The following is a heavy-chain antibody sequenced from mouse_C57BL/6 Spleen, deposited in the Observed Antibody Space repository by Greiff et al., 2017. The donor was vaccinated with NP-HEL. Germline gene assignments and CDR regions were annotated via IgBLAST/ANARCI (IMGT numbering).Heavy chain of an antibody. V-gene: IGHV8-8*01. CDR2: IWWDDAK. CDR3: ARIANYGYDVGWYFDV. CDR1: GFSLSTFGMG. Sequence: QVTLKVSGPGILQPSQTLSLTCSFSGFSLSTFGMGVGWIRQPSGKGLVWLAHIWWDDAKYYNPALKSRPTISKDTSKNQVFLKIANVDTADTATYYCARIANYGYDVGWYFDVWGTGTTVTVSS. D-gene: IGHD2-2*01. J-gene: IGHJ1*03.